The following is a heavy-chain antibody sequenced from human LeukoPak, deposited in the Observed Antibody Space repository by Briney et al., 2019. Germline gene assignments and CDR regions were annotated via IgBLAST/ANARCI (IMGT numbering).Heavy chain of an antibody. J-gene: IGHJ4*02. CDR2: IYYSGST. V-gene: IGHV4-39*07. Sequence: SETLSLTCTVSGGSISSSSYYWGWIRQPPGKGLEWIGSIYYSGSTYYNPSLKSRVTISVDTSKNQFSLKLSSVTAADTAVYYCARDARYFDQSFDYWGQGTLVTVSS. CDR1: GGSISSSSYY. D-gene: IGHD3-9*01. CDR3: ARDARYFDQSFDY.